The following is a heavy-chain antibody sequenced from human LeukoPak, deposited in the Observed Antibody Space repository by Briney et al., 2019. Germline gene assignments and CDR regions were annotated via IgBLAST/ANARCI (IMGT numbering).Heavy chain of an antibody. V-gene: IGHV3-11*04. CDR2: ISSSGGTI. Sequence: PGGSLRLSCAASGLTFSDYYMSWLRQAPGKGLECVSYISSSGGTIDYADSVKGRFTISRDNARNSLYLQMNSLRAEDTAVYYCARGANPFDYNYYYYMDVWGKGTTVTVSS. CDR3: ARGANPFDYNYYYYMDV. CDR1: GLTFSDYY. J-gene: IGHJ6*03.